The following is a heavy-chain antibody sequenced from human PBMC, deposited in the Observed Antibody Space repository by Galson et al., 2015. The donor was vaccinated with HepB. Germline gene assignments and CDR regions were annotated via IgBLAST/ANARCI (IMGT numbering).Heavy chain of an antibody. CDR2: IHGSSRYI. Sequence: SLRLSCAASGFTFSSYTMSWVRQAPGRGLEWVSSIHGSSRYIYYADSLRGRFTISGDNANNSLFLQLNRLEAEDTAVYFCVRDSVWGEDPPNFDNWGQGTLVAVSS. CDR1: GFTFSSYT. CDR3: VRDSVWGEDPPNFDN. D-gene: IGHD1-26*01. J-gene: IGHJ4*02. V-gene: IGHV3-21*01.